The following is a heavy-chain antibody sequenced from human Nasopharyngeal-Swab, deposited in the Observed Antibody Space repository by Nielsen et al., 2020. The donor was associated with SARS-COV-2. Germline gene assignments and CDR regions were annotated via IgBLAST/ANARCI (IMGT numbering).Heavy chain of an antibody. CDR3: ARGRTTVTEYYYYYYFDV. V-gene: IGHV1-2*06. J-gene: IGHJ6*03. Sequence: WVRQAPGQGLEWMGRINPNSGGTNHAQKFQGRVTVTRDTSISAAYMELSRLRSDDTAVYYCARGRTTVTEYYYYYYFDVWGKGTTVTVSS. D-gene: IGHD4-17*01. CDR2: INPNSGGT.